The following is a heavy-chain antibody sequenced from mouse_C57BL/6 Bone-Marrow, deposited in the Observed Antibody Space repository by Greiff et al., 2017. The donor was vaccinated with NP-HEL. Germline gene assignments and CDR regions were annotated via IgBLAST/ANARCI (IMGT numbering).Heavy chain of an antibody. V-gene: IGHV2-2*01. D-gene: IGHD2-10*02. CDR3: ARKGYGNFHYAMDY. CDR1: GFSLTSYG. CDR2: IWSGGST. Sequence: QVQLQQSGPGLVQPSQSLSITCTVSGFSLTSYGVHWVRQSPGKGLEWLGVIWSGGSTDYNAAFISRLSISKDNSKSQVFFKMNSLQADDTAIYYCARKGYGNFHYAMDYWGQGTSVTVSS. J-gene: IGHJ4*01.